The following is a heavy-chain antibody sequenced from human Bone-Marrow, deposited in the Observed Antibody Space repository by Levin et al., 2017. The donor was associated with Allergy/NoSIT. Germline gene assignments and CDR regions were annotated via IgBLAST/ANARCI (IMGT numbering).Heavy chain of an antibody. V-gene: IGHV3-66*02. CDR3: ASGCSSTSCYRAIEKYFDY. CDR1: GFTVSSNY. J-gene: IGHJ4*02. D-gene: IGHD2-2*01. Sequence: PGGSLRLSCAASGFTVSSNYMSWVRQAPGKGLEWVSVIYSGGSTYYADSVKGRFTISRDNSKNTLYLQMNSLRAEDTAVYYCASGCSSTSCYRAIEKYFDYWGQGTLVTVSS. CDR2: IYSGGST.